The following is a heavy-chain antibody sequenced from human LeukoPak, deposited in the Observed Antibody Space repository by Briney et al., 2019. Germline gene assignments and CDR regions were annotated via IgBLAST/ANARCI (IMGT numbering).Heavy chain of an antibody. Sequence: GGSLRLSCAASGFTFSSYGMHWVRQAPGKGLEWVAVISYDGSNKYYADSVKGRFTISRDNSKNTLYLQMNSLRAEDTAVYYCAKDSSGYDPYYYGMDVWGQGTTVTVSS. J-gene: IGHJ6*02. CDR1: GFTFSSYG. V-gene: IGHV3-30*18. CDR3: AKDSSGYDPYYYGMDV. CDR2: ISYDGSNK. D-gene: IGHD5-12*01.